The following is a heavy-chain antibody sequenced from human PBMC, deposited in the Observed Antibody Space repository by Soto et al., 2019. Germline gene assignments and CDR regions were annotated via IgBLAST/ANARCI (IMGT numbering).Heavy chain of an antibody. D-gene: IGHD6-13*01. CDR1: GYSFTSYW. CDR3: ARLQAEAGDNDLTFDY. Sequence: EVQLVQSGAEVKKPGESLRISCKGSGYSFTSYWISWVRQMPGKGLVGMGRIDPSDSYTNYSPSFQGHVTISANKSIRTAYIQWSSMKAADTAMYYCARLQAEAGDNDLTFDYWGQGTLVTVSS. J-gene: IGHJ4*02. V-gene: IGHV5-10-1*01. CDR2: IDPSDSYT.